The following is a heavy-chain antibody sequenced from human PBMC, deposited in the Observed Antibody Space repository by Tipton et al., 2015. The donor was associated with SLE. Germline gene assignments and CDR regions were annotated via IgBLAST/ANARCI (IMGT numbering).Heavy chain of an antibody. CDR1: GFTFSSYG. D-gene: IGHD3-16*01. Sequence: GSLRLSCAASGFTFSSYGMHWVRQAPGKGLEWVSAISGSGGSTYYADSVKGRFTISRDNSKNTLYLQMNSLRAEDTAVYYCAKKNVDSRLYYFDYWGQGTLVTVSS. J-gene: IGHJ4*02. CDR2: ISGSGGST. V-gene: IGHV3-23*01. CDR3: AKKNVDSRLYYFDY.